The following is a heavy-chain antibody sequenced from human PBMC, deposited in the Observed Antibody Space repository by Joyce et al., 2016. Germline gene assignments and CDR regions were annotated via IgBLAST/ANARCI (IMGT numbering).Heavy chain of an antibody. CDR3: ARLKDTSYSLDY. Sequence: QIQLQESGPGLVKPSETLSLTCTVSGGSIRSYFWSWIRQPPGKGLEYLGYIYYTGNTNDNPSLKSRVTISIDTSKNQFSLRLSAVTAADTAVYYCARLKDTSYSLDYWGQGTLVTASS. V-gene: IGHV4-59*01. CDR1: GGSIRSYF. D-gene: IGHD2-15*01. J-gene: IGHJ4*02. CDR2: IYYTGNT.